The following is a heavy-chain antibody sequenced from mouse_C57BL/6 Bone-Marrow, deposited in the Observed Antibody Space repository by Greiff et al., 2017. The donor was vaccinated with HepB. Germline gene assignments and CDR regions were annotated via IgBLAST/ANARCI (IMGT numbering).Heavy chain of an antibody. CDR3: ASRVPYGYDEGHYYAMDY. D-gene: IGHD2-2*01. J-gene: IGHJ4*01. Sequence: EVQLQQSGAELVKPGASVKLSCTASGFNIKDYYMHWVKQRTEQGLEWIGRIDPEDGETKYAPKFQGKATITADTSSNTAYLQLSSLTSEDTAVYYCASRVPYGYDEGHYYAMDYWGQGTSVTVSS. CDR1: GFNIKDYY. CDR2: IDPEDGET. V-gene: IGHV14-2*01.